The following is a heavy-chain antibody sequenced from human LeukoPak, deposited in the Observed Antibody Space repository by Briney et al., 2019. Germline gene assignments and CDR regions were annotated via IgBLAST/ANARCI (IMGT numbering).Heavy chain of an antibody. D-gene: IGHD4-17*01. CDR3: TRRLHYGDYGDTDY. V-gene: IGHV5-51*01. Sequence: GGSLQISCQGSRSTFTSSWIGWGRQLPGKALEWMGIIYPGDSDTRYSRSLLGQVIISADNSISTAYQQWSSLTASQTAMYYCTRRLHYGDYGDTDYWGQGTLVTVSS. CDR1: RSTFTSSW. J-gene: IGHJ4*02. CDR2: IYPGDSDT.